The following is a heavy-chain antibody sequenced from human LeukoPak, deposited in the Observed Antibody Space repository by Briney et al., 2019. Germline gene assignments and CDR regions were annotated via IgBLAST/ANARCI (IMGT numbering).Heavy chain of an antibody. CDR1: GGSISSYY. D-gene: IGHD3-22*01. J-gene: IGHJ4*02. Sequence: SETLSLTCTVSGGSISSYYWSWIRQPPGKGLEWIGYIYTSGSTNYNPSLKSRVTISVDTSKNQFSLKLSSVTAADTAVYYCASSADSSGYYYWGQGTLVPVSS. CDR2: IYTSGST. V-gene: IGHV4-4*09. CDR3: ASSADSSGYYY.